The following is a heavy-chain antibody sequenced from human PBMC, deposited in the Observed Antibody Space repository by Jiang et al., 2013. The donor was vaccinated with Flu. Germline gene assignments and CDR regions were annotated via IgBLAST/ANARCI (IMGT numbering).Heavy chain of an antibody. CDR3: ALHGGGPLGRAPT. Sequence: RQMPGKGLEWMGIIYPGDSDTRYSPSFQGQVTISADKSISTAYLQWSSLKASDTAMYYCALHGGGPLGRAPTWGQGTLVTVSS. V-gene: IGHV5-51*01. J-gene: IGHJ5*02. D-gene: IGHD3-10*01. CDR2: IYPGDSDT.